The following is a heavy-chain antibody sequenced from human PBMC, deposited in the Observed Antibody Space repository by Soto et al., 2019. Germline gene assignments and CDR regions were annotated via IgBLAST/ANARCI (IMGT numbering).Heavy chain of an antibody. Sequence: SETLSLTCVVSSGSIRTSNWWTWVRQPPGKGLEWIGEIFHSGSTTYNPSLKSRVTISVDKSKNQFSLNLTSVTAADTAVYYCAIIRAARTPYYFDYWGQGTLVTVSS. CDR2: IFHSGST. CDR3: AIIRAARTPYYFDY. V-gene: IGHV4-4*02. D-gene: IGHD6-13*01. CDR1: SGSIRTSNW. J-gene: IGHJ4*02.